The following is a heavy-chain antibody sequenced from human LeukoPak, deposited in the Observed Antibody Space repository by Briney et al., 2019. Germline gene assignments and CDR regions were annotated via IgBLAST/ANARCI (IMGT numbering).Heavy chain of an antibody. CDR2: IYYSGST. D-gene: IGHD2-21*01. J-gene: IGHJ5*02. CDR1: GGSISSYY. CDR3: ARGDLAYCGGDCYSVWFDP. V-gene: IGHV4-59*01. Sequence: SETLSLTCTVSGGSISSYYWNWIRQPPGKGLEWIGYIYYSGSTNYNPSLKSRVTISVDTSKNQFSLKLSSVTAADTAVYYCARGDLAYCGGDCYSVWFDPWGQGTLVTVSS.